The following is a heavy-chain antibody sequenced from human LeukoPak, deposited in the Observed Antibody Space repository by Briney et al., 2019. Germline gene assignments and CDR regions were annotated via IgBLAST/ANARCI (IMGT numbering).Heavy chain of an antibody. CDR3: ARDSGPTLLWFGELLAMDV. CDR2: ISAYNGNT. D-gene: IGHD3-10*01. Sequence: ASVKVSCKASGYTFTSYGISWVRQAPGQGLEWMGWISAYNGNTNYAQKLQGRVTMTTDTSTSTAYMELRSLRSDDTAVYYCARDSGPTLLWFGELLAMDVWGKGTTVTVSS. J-gene: IGHJ6*03. CDR1: GYTFTSYG. V-gene: IGHV1-18*01.